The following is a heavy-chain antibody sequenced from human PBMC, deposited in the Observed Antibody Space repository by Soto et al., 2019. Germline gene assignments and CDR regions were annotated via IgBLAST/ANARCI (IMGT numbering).Heavy chain of an antibody. D-gene: IGHD6-13*01. CDR2: IYYSGST. Sequence: SETLSLTCTVSGGSISSSSYYWGWSRQPPGKGLEWIGSIYYSGSTYYNPSLKSRVTISVDTSKNQFSLNLNSVTAADTAVYYCARNRAIGAPGTSLAWFDPWGQGTLVTVSS. CDR1: GGSISSSSYY. J-gene: IGHJ5*02. CDR3: ARNRAIGAPGTSLAWFDP. V-gene: IGHV4-39*01.